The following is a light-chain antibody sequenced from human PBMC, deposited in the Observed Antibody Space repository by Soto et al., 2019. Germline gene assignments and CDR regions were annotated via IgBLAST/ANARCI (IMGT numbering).Light chain of an antibody. V-gene: IGKV3-20*01. CDR1: QSVDNNY. CDR3: QQFGSSPPRYT. Sequence: EIALTQSPGTLSLSPGERATLSCRASQSVDNNYLAWYQQKPGQAPRLLIYGASSRTTGIPDRFSGSGSGTDFTLTISRLEPEDFAVYYCQQFGSSPPRYTFGQGTKLEIK. CDR2: GAS. J-gene: IGKJ2*01.